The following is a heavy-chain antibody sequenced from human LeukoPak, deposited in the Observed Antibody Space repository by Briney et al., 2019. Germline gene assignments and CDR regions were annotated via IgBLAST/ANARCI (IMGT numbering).Heavy chain of an antibody. J-gene: IGHJ4*02. D-gene: IGHD3-10*01. CDR1: GGSISSGGYS. CDR3: ARASFDYGSGSYYHLDY. V-gene: IGHV4-30-2*01. CDR2: IYHSGST. Sequence: TLSLTCAVSGGSISSGGYSWSWIRQPPGKGLEWIGYIYHSGSTYYNPSLKSRVTISVDRSKNQFSLKLSSVTAADTAVYYCARASFDYGSGSYYHLDYWGQGTLVTVSS.